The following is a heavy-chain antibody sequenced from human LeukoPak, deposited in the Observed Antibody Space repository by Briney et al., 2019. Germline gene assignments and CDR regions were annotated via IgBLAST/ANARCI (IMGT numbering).Heavy chain of an antibody. Sequence: GGSLRLSCAASGFTFSNYWMHWVRQVPGKGLVWVSRINNDGSSTNNADSVKGRFTISRDNAKNTLFLQMNSLRAEDTAVYYCASTRIGAFDIWGQGTMVTVSS. V-gene: IGHV3-74*01. D-gene: IGHD1-14*01. CDR2: INNDGSST. J-gene: IGHJ3*02. CDR1: GFTFSNYW. CDR3: ASTRIGAFDI.